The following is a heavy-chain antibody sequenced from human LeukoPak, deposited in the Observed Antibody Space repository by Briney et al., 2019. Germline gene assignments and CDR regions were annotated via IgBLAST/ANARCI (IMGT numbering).Heavy chain of an antibody. Sequence: GGSLRLSCAASGFTLSRYWMSWVRQAPGKGLEWVANIKQDGSVKYYVDSVKGRFTISRDNAKNSLYLQMNSLRAEDTAAYYCARDLLGDGWFDPWGQGTLVTVSS. V-gene: IGHV3-7*01. CDR3: ARDLLGDGWFDP. CDR2: IKQDGSVK. D-gene: IGHD2-21*02. J-gene: IGHJ5*02. CDR1: GFTLSRYW.